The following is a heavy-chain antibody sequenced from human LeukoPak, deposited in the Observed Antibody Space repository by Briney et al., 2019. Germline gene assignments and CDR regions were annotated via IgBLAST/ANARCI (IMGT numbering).Heavy chain of an antibody. CDR2: IYYTGST. D-gene: IGHD6-13*01. CDR1: GGSISSYY. CDR3: ARDAYSSSEVDWFDP. J-gene: IGHJ5*02. Sequence: SETLSLTCTVSGGSISSYYWSWIRQPPGKGLEWIGYIYYTGSTNYNPSLKSRVTISVDTSKNQFSLKLSSVTAADMAVYYCARDAYSSSEVDWFDPWGQGTLVTVSS. V-gene: IGHV4-59*01.